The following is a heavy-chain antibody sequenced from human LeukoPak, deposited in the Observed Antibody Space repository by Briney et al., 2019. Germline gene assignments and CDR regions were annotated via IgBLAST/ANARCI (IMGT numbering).Heavy chain of an antibody. CDR3: VRGKQNMDV. V-gene: IGHV3-30*02. J-gene: IGHJ6*03. D-gene: IGHD3-10*01. CDR2: IWSDGSKK. CDR1: GFTFSSYG. Sequence: GGSLRLSCVASGFTFSSYGMHWVRQAPGKGLEWVAFIWSDGSKKYYADSVKGRFIISRDNSKNTLYLQMNSLRTEDTALYYCVRGKQNMDVWGKGTTVTVSS.